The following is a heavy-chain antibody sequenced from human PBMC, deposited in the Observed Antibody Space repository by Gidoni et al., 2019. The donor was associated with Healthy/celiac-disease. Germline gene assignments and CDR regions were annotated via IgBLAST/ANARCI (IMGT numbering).Heavy chain of an antibody. CDR1: GFTFSSYA. Sequence: EVQLLESGGGLVQPGGSLRLSCAASGFTFSSYAMGWVRPAPGKGLEWVSAISGSGGSTYYADSVKGRFTISRDNSKNTLYLQMNSLRAEDTAVYYCAKQSHKLGEWDAFDIWGQGTMVTVSS. J-gene: IGHJ3*02. CDR2: ISGSGGST. CDR3: AKQSHKLGEWDAFDI. V-gene: IGHV3-23*01. D-gene: IGHD3-10*01.